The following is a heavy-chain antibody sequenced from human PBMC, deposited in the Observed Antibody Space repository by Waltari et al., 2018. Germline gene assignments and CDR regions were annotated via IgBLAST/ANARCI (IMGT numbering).Heavy chain of an antibody. Sequence: EVQLVESGGGLVKPGGSLTLSCAAPGFSLSSHGMNWVPQAPGRGPEWVSYIETTSSFIYYAGSVRGRFSISRDNALNSVYLHMNSLRADDTAVYYCARGTGTYLRSDGFDLWGPGTKVTVSS. CDR2: IETTSSFI. J-gene: IGHJ3*01. CDR3: ARGTGTYLRSDGFDL. V-gene: IGHV3-21*01. CDR1: GFSLSSHG.